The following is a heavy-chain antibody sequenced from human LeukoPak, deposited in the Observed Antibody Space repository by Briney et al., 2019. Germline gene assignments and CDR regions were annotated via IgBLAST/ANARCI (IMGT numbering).Heavy chain of an antibody. CDR3: ARELKVGNTGYYFDY. V-gene: IGHV4-59*01. CDR1: GGSISSYY. Sequence: SETLSLTCTVSGGSISSYYWSWIRQPPGKGLEWIGYIYYSGSTNYNPSLKSRVTISVDTSKNQFSLKLNSVTAADTAVYYCARELKVGNTGYYFDYWGQGTLVTVSS. J-gene: IGHJ4*02. CDR2: IYYSGST. D-gene: IGHD2/OR15-2a*01.